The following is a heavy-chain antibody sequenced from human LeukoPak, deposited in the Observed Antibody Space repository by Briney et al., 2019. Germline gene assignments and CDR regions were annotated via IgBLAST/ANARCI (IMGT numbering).Heavy chain of an antibody. CDR2: ISYDGSNK. CDR1: GFTFSSYA. CDR3: ARGENSYGPYYFDY. D-gene: IGHD5-18*01. J-gene: IGHJ4*02. Sequence: GGSLRLSCAASGFTFSSYAMHWVRQAPGKGLEGVAVISYDGSNKYYADSVKGRFTISRDNSKNTLYLQMNSLRAEDTAVYYCARGENSYGPYYFDYWGQGTLVTVSS. V-gene: IGHV3-30*04.